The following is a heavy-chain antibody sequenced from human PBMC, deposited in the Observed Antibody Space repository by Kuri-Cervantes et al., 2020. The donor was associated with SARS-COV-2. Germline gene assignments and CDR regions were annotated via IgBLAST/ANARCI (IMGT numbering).Heavy chain of an antibody. CDR3: ARDGAFNFDY. Sequence: SETLSLTCTVSGDSISSGDYYWSWIRQPPGKGLEWIGYIYYSGSTYYNPSLKSRVTISVDTSKNQFSLKLSSVTAADTAVYYCARDGAFNFDYWGQGTLVTVSS. J-gene: IGHJ4*02. CDR1: GDSISSGDYY. V-gene: IGHV4-30-4*02. CDR2: IYYSGST. D-gene: IGHD3-16*01.